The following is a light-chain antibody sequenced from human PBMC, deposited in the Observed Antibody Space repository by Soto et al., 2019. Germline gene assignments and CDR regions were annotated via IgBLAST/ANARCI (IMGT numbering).Light chain of an antibody. CDR1: QSLLHSNGYNY. CDR2: WGS. V-gene: IGKV2-28*01. CDR3: MQGRQTPLT. Sequence: DIVMTQSPFSLPVTPGEPASISCRSSQSLLHSNGYNYLEWYVQKPGQSPHLLIYWGSNRASGVPDRFSGSGSGTDFTLKISRVEAEDVGVYYCMQGRQTPLTFGEGTKVEIK. J-gene: IGKJ4*01.